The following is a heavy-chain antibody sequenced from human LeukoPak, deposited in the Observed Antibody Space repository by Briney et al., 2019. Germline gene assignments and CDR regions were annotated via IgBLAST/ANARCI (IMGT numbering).Heavy chain of an antibody. D-gene: IGHD5-18*01. V-gene: IGHV3-48*03. J-gene: IGHJ6*03. CDR2: ISSSGSTI. CDR1: GFTFSSYE. CDR3: ARDPHTAMVPWYMDV. Sequence: PGGSLRLSCAASGFTFSSYEMNWVRQAPGKGLEWVSYISSSGSTIYYADSVKGRFTISRDNAKNSLYLRMNSLRAEDTAVYYCARDPHTAMVPWYMDVWGKGTTVTVSS.